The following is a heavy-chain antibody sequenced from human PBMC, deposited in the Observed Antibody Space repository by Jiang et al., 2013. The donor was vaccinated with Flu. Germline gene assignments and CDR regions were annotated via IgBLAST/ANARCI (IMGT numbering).Heavy chain of an antibody. CDR2: VIPIYGTA. CDR3: ARGNNYGMGYYYYAMDI. V-gene: IGHV1-69*01. J-gene: IGHJ6*04. Sequence: LVESGAEVKKPGSSVKVSCKASGDTFSNSVIAWVRQAPGQGLEWMGGVIPIYGTANYAEKLQGRVTITADVSTNTGYMELRSLRSEDTAVYYCARGNNYGMGYYYYAMDIWGNGTTVTVSS. CDR1: GDTFSNSV. D-gene: IGHD5-18*01.